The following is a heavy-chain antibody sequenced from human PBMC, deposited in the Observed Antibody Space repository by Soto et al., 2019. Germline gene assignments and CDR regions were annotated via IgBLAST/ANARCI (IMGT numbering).Heavy chain of an antibody. D-gene: IGHD2-2*01. V-gene: IGHV3-21*06. Sequence: EVQLVESGGGLVKPGGSLRLSCAASGFTFSRYGMNWLRQAPGKGLEWVASISSSTSYVYYADSGKGRFSTSRVNAKNILYLEMYALSTEDTAVYYCARDPSEGRVGNWFESWGQGTLVTVSS. CDR2: ISSSTSYV. J-gene: IGHJ5*01. CDR1: GFTFSRYG. CDR3: ARDPSEGRVGNWFES.